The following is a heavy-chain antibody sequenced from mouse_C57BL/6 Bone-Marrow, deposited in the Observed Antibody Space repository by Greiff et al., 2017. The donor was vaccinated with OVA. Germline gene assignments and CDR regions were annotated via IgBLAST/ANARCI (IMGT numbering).Heavy chain of an antibody. CDR1: GYTFTDYY. CDR3: ARSRPYYGSSYDAMDY. D-gene: IGHD1-1*01. CDR2: INPYNGGT. J-gene: IGHJ4*01. Sequence: EVQLVESGPVLVKPGASVKMSCKASGYTFTDYYMNWVKQSHGKSLEWIGVINPYNGGTSYNQKFKGKATLTVDKSSSTAYMELNSLTSEDSAVYYCARSRPYYGSSYDAMDYWGQGTSVTVSS. V-gene: IGHV1-19*01.